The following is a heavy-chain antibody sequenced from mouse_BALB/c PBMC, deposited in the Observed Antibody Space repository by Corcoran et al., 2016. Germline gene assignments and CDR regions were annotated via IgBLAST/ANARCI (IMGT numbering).Heavy chain of an antibody. CDR2: INTHSGVP. D-gene: IGHD2-3*01. Sequence: QIQLVQSGPELKKPGETVRISCTASGYTFTTAGMQWVQKMPGKGLKWIGWINTHSGVPKYAEDFKGRFAFSLETSASTAYLQISNLKNEDTATYFCASRGDGSFDYWGQGTTLTVSS. CDR3: ASRGDGSFDY. V-gene: IGHV9-4*02. J-gene: IGHJ2*01. CDR1: GYTFTTAG.